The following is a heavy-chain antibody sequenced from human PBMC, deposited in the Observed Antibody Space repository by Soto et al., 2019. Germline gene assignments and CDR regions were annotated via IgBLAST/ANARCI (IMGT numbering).Heavy chain of an antibody. D-gene: IGHD3-3*01. Sequence: SETLSLTCTVSGGFVSSYYWSWIRQPPGKGLEWIGYIYYSGSPSYNPSLKSRVTISVDTSKNQFSLNLSSVTAADTAVYYCARHGGSTWVADYWGQGTLVTAPQ. CDR2: IYYSGSP. CDR1: GGFVSSYY. CDR3: ARHGGSTWVADY. J-gene: IGHJ4*02. V-gene: IGHV4-59*08.